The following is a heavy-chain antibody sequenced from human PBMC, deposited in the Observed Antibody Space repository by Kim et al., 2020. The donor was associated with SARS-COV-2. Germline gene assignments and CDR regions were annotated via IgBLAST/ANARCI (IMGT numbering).Heavy chain of an antibody. CDR3: AKDNRVGSPYYFDY. V-gene: IGHV3-23*01. J-gene: IGHJ4*02. CDR1: GFTFTTYA. Sequence: GGSLRLSCAASGFTFTTYAMNWVRQAPGKGLELVSSISGSGGRTFYADSVKGRFTISRDNSKNTLYLQINSLGAEDTAVYYCAKDNRVGSPYYFDYWGQGALVTVSS. D-gene: IGHD3-10*01. CDR2: ISGSGGRT.